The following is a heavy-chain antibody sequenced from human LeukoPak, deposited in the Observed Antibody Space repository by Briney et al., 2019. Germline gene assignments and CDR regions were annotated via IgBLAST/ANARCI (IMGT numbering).Heavy chain of an antibody. CDR3: AREEKKTTNNYYYGMDV. D-gene: IGHD4-11*01. J-gene: IGHJ6*02. V-gene: IGHV1-46*01. Sequence: ASVKVSCKASGYTFTSYYMHWVRQAPGQGLEWMGIINPSGGSTSYAQKFQGRVTMTRDTSTSTVYMELSSLRSEDTAVYYCAREEKKTTNNYYYGMDVWGQGTTVTVSS. CDR1: GYTFTSYY. CDR2: INPSGGST.